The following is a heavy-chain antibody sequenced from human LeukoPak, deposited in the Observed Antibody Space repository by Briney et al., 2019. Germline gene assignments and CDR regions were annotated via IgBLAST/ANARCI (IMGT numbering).Heavy chain of an antibody. CDR2: ISAYNGNT. CDR1: GYTFTSYG. CDR3: ARSGRAPVGNLVVVVAATDY. Sequence: ASVKVSCKASGYTFTSYGISWVRQAPGQGLEWMGWISAYNGNTNYAQKLQGRVTMTTDTSTSTAYMELRSLRSDDTAVYYCARSGRAPVGNLVVVVAATDYWGQGTLVTVSS. D-gene: IGHD2-15*01. J-gene: IGHJ4*02. V-gene: IGHV1-18*01.